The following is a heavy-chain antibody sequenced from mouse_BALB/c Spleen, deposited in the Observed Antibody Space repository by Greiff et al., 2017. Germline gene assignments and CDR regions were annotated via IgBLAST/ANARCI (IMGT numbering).Heavy chain of an antibody. J-gene: IGHJ4*01. V-gene: IGHV2-9*02. Sequence: QVQVKESGPGLVAPSQSLSITCTVSGFSLTSYGVHWVRQAPGKGLEWLGVIWAGGSTNYNSALMSRLSISNDNSKSQVFLMMNSLQTDDTAMYYCAGGGIIGAMDYWGQGTSVTVSA. CDR3: AGGGIIGAMDY. CDR1: GFSLTSYG. CDR2: IWAGGST. D-gene: IGHD1-1*01.